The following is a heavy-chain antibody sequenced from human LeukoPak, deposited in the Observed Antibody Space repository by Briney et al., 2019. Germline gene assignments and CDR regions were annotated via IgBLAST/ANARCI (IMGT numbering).Heavy chain of an antibody. CDR3: ARRRNDFWSGYYIVYYYYYMDV. J-gene: IGHJ6*03. D-gene: IGHD3-3*01. Sequence: SETLSLTCAVYGGSFSGYYWSWIRQPPGKGLEWIGEINHSGSTNYNPSLKSRVTISVDTSKNQFSLKLSSVTAADTAVYYCARRRNDFWSGYYIVYYYYYMDVWGKGTTVTVSS. CDR2: INHSGST. CDR1: GGSFSGYY. V-gene: IGHV4-34*01.